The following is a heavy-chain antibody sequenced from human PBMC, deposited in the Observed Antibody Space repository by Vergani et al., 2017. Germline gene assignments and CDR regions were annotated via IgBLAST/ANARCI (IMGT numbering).Heavy chain of an antibody. V-gene: IGHV3-30*02. CDR3: AKDDLSYSSGYFDY. CDR1: GFTFSSYG. Sequence: QVQLVESGGGVVQPGGSLRLSCAASGFTFSSYGMHWVRQASGKGLEWVAFIRYDGSNKYYADSVKGRFTISRDNSKNTLYLQMNSLRAEDTAVYYCAKDDLSYSSGYFDYWGQGTLVTVSS. CDR2: IRYDGSNK. D-gene: IGHD3-22*01. J-gene: IGHJ4*02.